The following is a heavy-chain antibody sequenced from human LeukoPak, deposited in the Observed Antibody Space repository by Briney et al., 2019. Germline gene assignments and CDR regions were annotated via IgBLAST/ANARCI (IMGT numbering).Heavy chain of an antibody. CDR2: IRSKAYGGTT. D-gene: IGHD3-3*01. CDR1: GFTFGDYA. V-gene: IGHV3-49*04. Sequence: GGSLRLSCAASGFTFGDYAMSWVRQAPGKGLEWVGFIRSKAYGGTTEYAASVKGRFTISRDDSKSIAYLQMNSLETEDTAVYYCTGGNYDFWSGRMPIYFDYWGQGTLVTVSS. J-gene: IGHJ4*02. CDR3: TGGNYDFWSGRMPIYFDY.